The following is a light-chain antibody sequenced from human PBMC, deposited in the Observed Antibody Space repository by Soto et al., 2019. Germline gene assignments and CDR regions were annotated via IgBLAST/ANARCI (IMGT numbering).Light chain of an antibody. CDR1: ETVATN. Sequence: VMTQSPATLSVSPGERATLSCWASETVATNLAWYQQKPGQAPRLLISGASTRAAGISDRFRGSGSGTELTLTISSLRSEDSAMYYCQQYFEWPAMTFGQGTKVEI. CDR3: QQYFEWPAMT. V-gene: IGKV3-15*01. CDR2: GAS. J-gene: IGKJ1*01.